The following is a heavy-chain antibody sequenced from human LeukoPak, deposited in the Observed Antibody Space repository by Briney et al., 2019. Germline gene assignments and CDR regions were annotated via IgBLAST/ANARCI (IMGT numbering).Heavy chain of an antibody. CDR2: VSIYNDNT. D-gene: IGHD3-9*01. Sequence: ASVKVSCKASGYSFTDYDFSWVLQAPEQGLEWLGWVSIYNDNTNYAREFQDRITMATDISTSTAYMELKSLTSDDTAVYFCARTGHYQFDSWGQGTLVTVSS. CDR3: ARTGHYQFDS. CDR1: GYSFTDYD. J-gene: IGHJ4*02. V-gene: IGHV1-18*01.